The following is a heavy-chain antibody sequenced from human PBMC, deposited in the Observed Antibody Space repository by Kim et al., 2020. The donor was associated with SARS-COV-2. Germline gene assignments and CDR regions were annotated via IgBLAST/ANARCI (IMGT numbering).Heavy chain of an antibody. D-gene: IGHD3-10*01. CDR3: ARPGQSSNWVNYIDY. Sequence: GGSLRLSCVASGFTFSSDWMHWVRQAPGKGLVWVSRINGDGSETTYADSEKGRFTISRDNANNILYLQMNSLRVEDTAVYYCARPGQSSNWVNYIDYWGQGTLVTVSS. J-gene: IGHJ4*02. CDR1: GFTFSSDW. CDR2: INGDGSET. V-gene: IGHV3-74*03.